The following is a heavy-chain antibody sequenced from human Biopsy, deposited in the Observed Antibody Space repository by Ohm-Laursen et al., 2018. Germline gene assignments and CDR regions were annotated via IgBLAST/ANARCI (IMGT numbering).Heavy chain of an antibody. Sequence: SLRLSCTASGFTFNNYGMQWVRQAPGKGLEWVAFIFYDGSNTYYADSVKGRFTISRDNSKNTLHLQMNSLRAEDTAIYYCAKSYGDYWGDYYYGLDVWGQGATATVSS. D-gene: IGHD4-17*01. CDR2: IFYDGSNT. V-gene: IGHV3-30*18. CDR3: AKSYGDYWGDYYYGLDV. CDR1: GFTFNNYG. J-gene: IGHJ6*02.